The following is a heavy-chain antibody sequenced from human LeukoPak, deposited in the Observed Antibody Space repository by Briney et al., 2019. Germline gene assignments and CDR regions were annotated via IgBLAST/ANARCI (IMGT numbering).Heavy chain of an antibody. V-gene: IGHV3-30*18. Sequence: GGSLRLSCAASGFTFSSYAMSWVRQAPGKGLEWVAVISYDGSNKYYADSVKGRFTISRDNSKNTLYLQMNSLRAEDTAVYYCAKDISGSYYYFDYWGQGTLVTVSS. CDR1: GFTFSSYA. D-gene: IGHD1-26*01. J-gene: IGHJ4*02. CDR3: AKDISGSYYYFDY. CDR2: ISYDGSNK.